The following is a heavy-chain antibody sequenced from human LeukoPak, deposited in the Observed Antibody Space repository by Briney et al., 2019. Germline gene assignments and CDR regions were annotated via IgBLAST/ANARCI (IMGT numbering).Heavy chain of an antibody. CDR3: AKGADIVVVTANWYWDYGMDV. D-gene: IGHD2-21*02. CDR1: GITLNIFT. J-gene: IGHJ6*02. Sequence: GSLRLSCAASGITLNIFTMSWVRQAPGKGLEWVSSLSGSAATTYYADSVKGRFTISRDDSKNTVYLQMNSLRAEDTAIYYCAKGADIVVVTANWYWDYGMDVWGQGTTVTVSS. V-gene: IGHV3-23*01. CDR2: LSGSAATT.